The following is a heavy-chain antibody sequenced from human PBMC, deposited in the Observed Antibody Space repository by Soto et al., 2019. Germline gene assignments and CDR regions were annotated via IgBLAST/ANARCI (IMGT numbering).Heavy chain of an antibody. CDR3: AIGVVGATYNY. V-gene: IGHV3-21*01. CDR2: ISSSGSSI. D-gene: IGHD1-26*01. J-gene: IGHJ4*02. Sequence: AGRSLRLSCTASGFTFGTMNWVRQAPGKGLERVSSISSSGSSIYYADPVKGRFTLSRDKARHLLFLQMDSLRAEDTAVYYWAIGVVGATYNYWGQGTLVTVCS. CDR1: GFTFGT.